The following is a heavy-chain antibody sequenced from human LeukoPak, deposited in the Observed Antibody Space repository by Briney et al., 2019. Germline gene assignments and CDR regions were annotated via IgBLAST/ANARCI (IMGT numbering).Heavy chain of an antibody. V-gene: IGHV4-34*01. CDR2: INHSGST. CDR1: GFIFSTYA. D-gene: IGHD3-10*01. J-gene: IGHJ5*02. Sequence: GSLRLSCATSGFIFSTYALSWVRQPPGKGLEWIGEINHSGSTNYNPSLKGRVTISVDTSKNQFSLKLSSVTAADTAVYYCARGGMGTYYYGSGSYSNWFDPWGQGTLVTVSS. CDR3: ARGGMGTYYYGSGSYSNWFDP.